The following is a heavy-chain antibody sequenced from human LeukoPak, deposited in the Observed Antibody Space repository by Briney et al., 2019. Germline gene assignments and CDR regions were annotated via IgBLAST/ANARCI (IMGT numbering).Heavy chain of an antibody. CDR2: IYYSGST. Sequence: SETLSLTCTVSGGSISSGSYYWGWIRRPPGKGLEWIGSIYYSGSTYYNPSLKSRVTISVDTSKNQFSLKLNSVTAADTAVYYCTRDLGQWLVDYWGQGTLVTVSS. CDR3: TRDLGQWLVDY. J-gene: IGHJ4*02. V-gene: IGHV4-39*07. CDR1: GGSISSGSYY. D-gene: IGHD6-19*01.